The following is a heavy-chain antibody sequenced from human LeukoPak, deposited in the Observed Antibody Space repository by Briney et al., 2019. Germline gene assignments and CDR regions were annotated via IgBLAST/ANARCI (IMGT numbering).Heavy chain of an antibody. D-gene: IGHD1-1*01. J-gene: IGHJ4*02. CDR3: ARDPVPATARHFDY. CDR1: GFTFSSYA. V-gene: IGHV3-30-3*01. Sequence: GGTLRLSCAASGFTFSSYAMHWVRQAPGKGLEWVAVTSSDGNIKYYADSVKGRFTISRDNSKNTLCLQMDSLRGEDTGVYYCARDPVPATARHFDYWGQGTLVTVSS. CDR2: TSSDGNIK.